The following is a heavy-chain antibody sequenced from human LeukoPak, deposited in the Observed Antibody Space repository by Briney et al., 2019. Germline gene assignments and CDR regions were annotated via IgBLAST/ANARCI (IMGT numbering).Heavy chain of an antibody. D-gene: IGHD5-24*01. J-gene: IGHJ4*02. Sequence: SETLSLTCTVSGGSISSYYWSWIRQPPGKGLEWIGYIYYSGSTNYNPSLKSRVTISVDTSKNQFSLKLSSVTAADTAVYYCARDFGNNTGGLDYWGQGTLVTVSS. CDR2: IYYSGST. CDR3: ARDFGNNTGGLDY. V-gene: IGHV4-59*01. CDR1: GGSISSYY.